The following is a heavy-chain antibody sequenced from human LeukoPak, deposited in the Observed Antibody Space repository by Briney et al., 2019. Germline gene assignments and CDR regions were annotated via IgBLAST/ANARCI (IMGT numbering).Heavy chain of an antibody. CDR3: ARAAQDYGDYTSDY. CDR2: IIPILGIA. Sequence: SVKLSCKASGGTFSSYAISWVRQAPGQGLEWMGRIIPILGIANYAQKFQGRVTITADKSTSTAYMELSSLRSEDTAVYYCARAAQDYGDYTSDYWGQGTLVTVSS. D-gene: IGHD4-17*01. CDR1: GGTFSSYA. J-gene: IGHJ4*02. V-gene: IGHV1-69*04.